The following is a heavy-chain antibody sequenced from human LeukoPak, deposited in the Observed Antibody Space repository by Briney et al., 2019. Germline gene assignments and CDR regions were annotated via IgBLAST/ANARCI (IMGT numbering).Heavy chain of an antibody. D-gene: IGHD2-8*01. CDR2: IDWDDDK. CDR3: AWGGDCSMLGDAFDI. CDR1: GFSLSTSGMC. V-gene: IGHV2-70*11. J-gene: IGHJ3*02. Sequence: SGPALVKPTQTLTLTCTFSGFSLSTSGMCVSWIRQPPGKALEWLARIDWDDDKYYSTSLKTRLTISKDTSKNQVVLTMTNMDPVDTATYYCAWGGDCSMLGDAFDIWGQGTMVTVSS.